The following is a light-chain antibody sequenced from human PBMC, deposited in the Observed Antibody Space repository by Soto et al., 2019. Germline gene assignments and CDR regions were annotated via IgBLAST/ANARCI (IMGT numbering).Light chain of an antibody. CDR1: SSNIGGNI. V-gene: IGLV1-44*01. CDR3: PAWDDSLNGVV. Sequence: QSVLTQPPSASGTPGQRVTISCSGSSSNIGGNIVNWYQQLPGTAPKLLIFGNDQRPSWVPDRFSGSKSGTSASLAISGLQSEDEANHYCPAWDDSLNGVVFGGGTKLTVL. CDR2: GND. J-gene: IGLJ2*01.